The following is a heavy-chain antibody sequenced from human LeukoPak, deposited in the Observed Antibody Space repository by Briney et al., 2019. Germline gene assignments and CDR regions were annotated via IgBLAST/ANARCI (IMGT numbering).Heavy chain of an antibody. CDR1: GGTFSSYA. J-gene: IGHJ4*02. V-gene: IGHV1-69*04. Sequence: SVKVSCKASGGTFSSYAISWVRQAPGQGLEWMGRIIPILGIANYAQKFQGRVTITADKSTSTAYMELSSLRSEDTAVYYCARGERITMIVVVTDAFDIWGQGTLVTVSS. CDR3: ARGERITMIVVVTDAFDI. CDR2: IIPILGIA. D-gene: IGHD3-22*01.